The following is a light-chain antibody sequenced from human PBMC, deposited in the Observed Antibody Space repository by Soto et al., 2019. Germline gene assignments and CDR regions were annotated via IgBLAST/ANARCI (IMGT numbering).Light chain of an antibody. CDR2: EAS. V-gene: IGKV3-20*01. CDR1: ESVTSTY. Sequence: DIVLTQSPGILSLSPGDRATLSCRSSESVTSTYLAWYQQKRGQAPWLLIYEASSRASGIPDRFSGSGSGKDFTLTISKVEPEDVAVYYCQQYFNSPYMYTFGQGTVLEI. CDR3: QQYFNSPYMYT. J-gene: IGKJ2*01.